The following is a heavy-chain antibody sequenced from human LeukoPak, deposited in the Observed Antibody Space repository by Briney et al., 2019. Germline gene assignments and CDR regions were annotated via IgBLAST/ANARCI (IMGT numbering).Heavy chain of an antibody. CDR3: ARTYDSSGSFFDY. Sequence: SETLSLTCTVSGGSIRSHYWSWIRQPPGKGLEWIGSIYYSGSTYYNPSLKSRVTISVDTSKNQFSLKLSSVTAADTAVYYCARTYDSSGSFFDYWGQGTLVTVSS. V-gene: IGHV4-39*07. D-gene: IGHD3-22*01. CDR1: GGSIRSHY. CDR2: IYYSGST. J-gene: IGHJ4*02.